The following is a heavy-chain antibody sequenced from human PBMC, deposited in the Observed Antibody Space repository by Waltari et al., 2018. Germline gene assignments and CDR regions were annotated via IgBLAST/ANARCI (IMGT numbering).Heavy chain of an antibody. V-gene: IGHV3-30*18. CDR2: RSNDGSNK. D-gene: IGHD2-15*01. J-gene: IGHJ4*02. CDR3: AKGLLRGVDGDVY. Sequence: QVQLVESGGGVVQPGRSLRLSCAASGFSFSNYGMHWVRQAPGKGLEWVAVRSNDGSNKDYADSVKDRFTISRDNSMNTLYLQMNSLRAEDTAVYYCAKGLLRGVDGDVYWGQGTLVTVSS. CDR1: GFSFSNYG.